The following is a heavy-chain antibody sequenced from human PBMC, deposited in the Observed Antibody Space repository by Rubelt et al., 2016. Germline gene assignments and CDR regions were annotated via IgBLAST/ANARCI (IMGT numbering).Heavy chain of an antibody. CDR2: IYSGGST. V-gene: IGHV3-53*01. CDR1: GGSISSSSYY. J-gene: IGHJ4*02. D-gene: IGHD2-2*01. CDR3: ARGGGVVVVPAATYFDY. Sequence: LQLQESGPGLVKPSETLSLTCTVSGGSISSSSYYWGWVRQAPGKGLEWVSVIYSGGSTYYADSVKGRFTISRDNSKNTLYLQMNSLRAEDTAVYYCARGGGVVVVPAATYFDYWGQGTLVTVSS.